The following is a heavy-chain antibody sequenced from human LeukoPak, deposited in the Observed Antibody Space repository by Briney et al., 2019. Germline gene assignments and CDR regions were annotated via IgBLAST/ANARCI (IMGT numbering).Heavy chain of an antibody. CDR3: ARHQAGDYDS. CDR1: GGSISSYY. V-gene: IGHV4-59*05. CDR2: IYYSGST. Sequence: PSETLSLTCTVSGGSISSYYWSWIRQPPGKGLEWIGSIYYSGSTYYNPSLKSRVTISVDTSKNQFSLKLSSVTAADTAVYYCARHQAGDYDSWGQGTLVTVSS. D-gene: IGHD4-17*01. J-gene: IGHJ5*01.